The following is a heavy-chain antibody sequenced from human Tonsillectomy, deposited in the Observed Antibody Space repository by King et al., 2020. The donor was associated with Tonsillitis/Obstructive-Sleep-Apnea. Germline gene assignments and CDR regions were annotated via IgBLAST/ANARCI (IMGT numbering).Heavy chain of an antibody. Sequence: QLQESGPGLVKPPETLSLTCTISGGSITTYYWSWIRQPPGKGLEWIGYIHYSGITNYNPSFKSRVAISVDTPKNQFPLKLSSVTAADTALYFCARGHTAFFDSWGPGILVTVSS. CDR1: GGSITTYY. J-gene: IGHJ4*02. D-gene: IGHD2-21*02. CDR3: ARGHTAFFDS. V-gene: IGHV4-59*01. CDR2: IHYSGIT.